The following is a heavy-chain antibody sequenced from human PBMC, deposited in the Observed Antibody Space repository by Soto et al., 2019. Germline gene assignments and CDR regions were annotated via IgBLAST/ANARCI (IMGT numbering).Heavy chain of an antibody. CDR1: GFTFSNAW. Sequence: PGGSLRLSCAASGFTFSNAWMNWVRQAPGKGLEWVGRIKSKTDGGTTDYAAPVKGRFTISRDDSKNTLYLQMNSLKTEDTAVYYFTTDVSQRVYGSGSPPFDYWGQGTLVTVSS. CDR2: IKSKTDGGTT. J-gene: IGHJ4*02. V-gene: IGHV3-15*07. D-gene: IGHD3-10*01. CDR3: TTDVSQRVYGSGSPPFDY.